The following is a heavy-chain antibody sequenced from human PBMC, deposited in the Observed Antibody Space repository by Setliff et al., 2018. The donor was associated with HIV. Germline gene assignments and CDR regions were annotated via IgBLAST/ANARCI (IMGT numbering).Heavy chain of an antibody. V-gene: IGHV1-69*10. CDR1: GGTFSRHA. CDR2: IIPIHGTP. D-gene: IGHD3-10*01. Sequence: SVKVSCKAPGGTFSRHAINWVRQAPGQGLEWMGAIIPIHGTPNYAQKFQGRITITRDTSANTAYMELSSLRSDDTAVYFCARGALLAVFDFDHWGHGTLVTVSS. J-gene: IGHJ4*01. CDR3: ARGALLAVFDFDH.